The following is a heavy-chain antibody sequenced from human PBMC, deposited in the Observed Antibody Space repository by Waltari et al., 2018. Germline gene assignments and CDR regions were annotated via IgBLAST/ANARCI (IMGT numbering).Heavy chain of an antibody. V-gene: IGHV1-46*03. D-gene: IGHD3-16*01. CDR1: GFTFRNYY. CDR3: ATFVSGSFTFPDY. Sequence: QFQLVQSGAEVKKPGASVKLSCEASGFTFRNYYVHWVRQAPGQGLEWMALFSPSGAGTRYAEKFQGRVTLTRDTSTSTVYMDLSSLRSEDTAVYYCATFVSGSFTFPDYWGQGTLVTVSS. J-gene: IGHJ4*02. CDR2: FSPSGAGT.